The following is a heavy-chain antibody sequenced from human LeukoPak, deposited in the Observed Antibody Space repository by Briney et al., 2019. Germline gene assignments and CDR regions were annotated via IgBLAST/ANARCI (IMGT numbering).Heavy chain of an antibody. CDR3: ARALGGGYSSGWYYFDY. CDR1: GYSISSGYY. J-gene: IGHJ4*02. D-gene: IGHD6-19*01. Sequence: SETLSLTCAVSGYSISSGYYWGWIRQPPGKGLEWIGSIYHSGSTHYNPSLKSRVTISVDTSKNQLSLKLSSVTAADTAVYYCARALGGGYSSGWYYFDYWGQGTLVTVSS. V-gene: IGHV4-38-2*01. CDR2: IYHSGST.